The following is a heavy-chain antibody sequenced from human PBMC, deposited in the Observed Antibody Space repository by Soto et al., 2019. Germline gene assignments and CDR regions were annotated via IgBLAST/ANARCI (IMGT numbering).Heavy chain of an antibody. CDR2: IYYRGST. CDR1: GGSNSSHY. J-gene: IGHJ4*02. D-gene: IGHD3-16*01. Sequence: QVQLQESGPGLVKPSETLSLTCTVSGGSNSSHYWSWIRQPPGKGLEWIGSIYYRGSTNYNPSLKSRVTISVDTSKNQFSLKLSSVTAADTAVYYCARDRGSYFDYWGQGTLVTVSS. V-gene: IGHV4-59*11. CDR3: ARDRGSYFDY.